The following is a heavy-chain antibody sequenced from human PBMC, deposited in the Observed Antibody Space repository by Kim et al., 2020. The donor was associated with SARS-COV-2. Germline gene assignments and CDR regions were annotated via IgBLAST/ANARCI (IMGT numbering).Heavy chain of an antibody. CDR2: IYYSGST. J-gene: IGHJ4*02. CDR1: GGSISSSSYY. CDR3: ARGWRAVAGPFDY. V-gene: IGHV4-39*07. Sequence: SETLSLTCTVSGGSISSSSYYWGWIRQPPGKGLEWIGSIYYSGSTYYNPSLKSRVTISEDTSKNQFSLKLRSVTAADTAVYYCARGWRAVAGPFDYWGQGTLVTVSS. D-gene: IGHD2-15*01.